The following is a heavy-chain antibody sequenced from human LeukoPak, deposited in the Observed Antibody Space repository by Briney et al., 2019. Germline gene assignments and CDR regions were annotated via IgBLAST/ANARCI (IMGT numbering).Heavy chain of an antibody. D-gene: IGHD2-15*01. J-gene: IGHJ4*02. CDR2: IDWNSGSI. CDR1: GFTFDDYS. V-gene: IGHV3-9*01. CDR3: AKDFSFAATSYYFDF. Sequence: GGSLRLSCAASGFTFDDYSMHWVRQPPGKGLEWLSGIDWNSGSIGYADSVKGRFTISRDNAKNSLYLQMNRLRADDTAFYYCAKDFSFAATSYYFDFWGRGTLVTVSS.